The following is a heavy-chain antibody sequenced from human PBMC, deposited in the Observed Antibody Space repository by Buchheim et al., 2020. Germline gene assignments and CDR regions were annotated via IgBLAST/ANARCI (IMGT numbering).Heavy chain of an antibody. D-gene: IGHD6-13*01. CDR2: IYTSGST. CDR1: GGSISSGSYY. J-gene: IGHJ3*02. V-gene: IGHV4-61*02. CDR3: ARDQSIAAADDAFDI. Sequence: QVQLQESGPGLVKPSQTLSLTCTVSGGSISSGSYYWSWIRQPAGKGLEWIGRIYTSGSTNYNPSLKSRVTISVDTSKNQFSLKLSSVTAADTAVYYCARDQSIAAADDAFDIWGQGT.